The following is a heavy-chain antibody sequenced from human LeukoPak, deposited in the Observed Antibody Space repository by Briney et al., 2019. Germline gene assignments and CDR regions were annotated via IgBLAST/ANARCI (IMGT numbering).Heavy chain of an antibody. CDR1: GFTFRHYA. J-gene: IGHJ4*02. Sequence: GGSLRLSCVASGFTFRHYAMSWVRQAPGKGLEWVSSISGSDVSTYYAESVKGRFTISRDNSKNSLYLQMNSLRAEDTAVYYCARDLLTDGIAAAGTIDYWGQGTLVTVSS. D-gene: IGHD6-13*01. CDR3: ARDLLTDGIAAAGTIDY. CDR2: ISGSDVST. V-gene: IGHV3-23*01.